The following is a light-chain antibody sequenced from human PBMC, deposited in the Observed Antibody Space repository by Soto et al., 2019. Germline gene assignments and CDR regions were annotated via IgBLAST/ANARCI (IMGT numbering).Light chain of an antibody. CDR3: TSYAGSNNPVV. Sequence: QSVLTQPPSASGSPGQSVTISCTGTSSDVGSYNYVSWYQQHPDKAPKLIIYGVNERPSGVPDRFSGSKSGNTASLTVSGHQAEDEADYYCTSYAGSNNPVVFGGGTQLTVL. CDR2: GVN. J-gene: IGLJ3*02. V-gene: IGLV2-8*01. CDR1: SSDVGSYNY.